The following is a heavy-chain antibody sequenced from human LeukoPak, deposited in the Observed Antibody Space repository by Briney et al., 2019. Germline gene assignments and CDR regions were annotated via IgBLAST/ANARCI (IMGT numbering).Heavy chain of an antibody. CDR3: ASTTVTTWYFDL. CDR2: IIPILGIA. Sequence: SVKVSCKASGGTFSSYAISWVRQAPGQGLGWVGRIIPILGIANYAQKFQGRVTITADKSTSTAYMELSSLRSEDTAVYYCASTTVTTWYFDLWGRGTLVTVSS. J-gene: IGHJ2*01. CDR1: GGTFSSYA. V-gene: IGHV1-69*04. D-gene: IGHD4-17*01.